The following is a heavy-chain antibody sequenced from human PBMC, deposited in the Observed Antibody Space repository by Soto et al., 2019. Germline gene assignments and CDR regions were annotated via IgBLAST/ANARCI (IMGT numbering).Heavy chain of an antibody. V-gene: IGHV5-10-1*01. CDR1: GYNFTNFW. Sequence: PVPSQKISCKGAGYNFTNFWISRVRQMTGKGLEWMGRIDPSDSYTNYSPSFQGHVTISADKSISTAYLQWSSLKASDTAMYYCVQQWRHGMDVWGQGTTVTVSS. D-gene: IGHD6-19*01. CDR3: VQQWRHGMDV. J-gene: IGHJ6*02. CDR2: IDPSDSYT.